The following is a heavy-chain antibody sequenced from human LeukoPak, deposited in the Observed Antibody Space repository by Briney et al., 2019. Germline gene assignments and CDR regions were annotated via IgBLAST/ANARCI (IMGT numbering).Heavy chain of an antibody. V-gene: IGHV4-30-4*08. J-gene: IGHJ4*02. CDR3: ASGGYKTHFDY. CDR2: IYYSGST. Sequence: SQTLSLTCTVSGGSISSGVYYWSWIRQPPGTGLEWIGYIYYSGSTYYNPSLKSRVTISVDTSKNQFSLKLSSVTAADTAVYYCASGGYKTHFDYWGQGTLVTVSS. D-gene: IGHD5-24*01. CDR1: GGSISSGVYY.